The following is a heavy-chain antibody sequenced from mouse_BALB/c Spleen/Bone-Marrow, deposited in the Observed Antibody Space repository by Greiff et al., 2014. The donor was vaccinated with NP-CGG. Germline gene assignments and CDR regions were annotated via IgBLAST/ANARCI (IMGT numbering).Heavy chain of an antibody. Sequence: VQGVESGAELVRPGTSVKVSCKASGYAFTNYLIEWVKQGPGQGLEWIGVLNPGSGGTNYNEKFKGKATLTADKSSSTAYMQLSSLTSDDSAVYFCARRIYYAMGYWGQGTTLTVSS. CDR2: LNPGSGGT. CDR3: ARRIYYAMGY. D-gene: IGHD2-1*01. V-gene: IGHV1-54*01. CDR1: GYAFTNYL. J-gene: IGHJ2*01.